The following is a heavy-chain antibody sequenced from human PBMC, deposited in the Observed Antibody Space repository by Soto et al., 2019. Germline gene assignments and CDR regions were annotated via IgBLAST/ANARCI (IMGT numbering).Heavy chain of an antibody. J-gene: IGHJ4*02. V-gene: IGHV3-30-3*01. Sequence: GGSLRLSCAASGFTFSSYAMHWVRQAPGKGLEWVAVISYDGSNKYYADSVKGRFTISRDNSKNTLYLQMNSLRAEDTAVYYCARGSVLRYFDHHYWGQGTLVTVSS. CDR2: ISYDGSNK. CDR1: GFTFSSYA. CDR3: ARGSVLRYFDHHY. D-gene: IGHD3-9*01.